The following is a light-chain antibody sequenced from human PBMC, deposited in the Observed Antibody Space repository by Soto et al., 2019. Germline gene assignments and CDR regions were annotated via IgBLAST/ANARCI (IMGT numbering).Light chain of an antibody. CDR1: RSDVGGYNY. CDR2: DVS. V-gene: IGLV2-14*03. CDR3: SSYTTSNTRQIV. J-gene: IGLJ1*01. Sequence: QSVLTQPASVSGSPGQSITISCTGTRSDVGGYNYVSWYQHLPGKAPKLMIFDVSNRPSGVSNRFSGSKSGNTASLTISGLQPEDEADYYCSSYTTSNTRQIVFGTGTKVTVL.